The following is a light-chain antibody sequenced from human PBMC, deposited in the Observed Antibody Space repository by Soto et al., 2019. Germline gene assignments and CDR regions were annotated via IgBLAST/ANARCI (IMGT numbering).Light chain of an antibody. CDR3: SSYTSVTIVV. Sequence: QSALTQPASVSGSPGQSITISCTGTNSDIGGYNYVSWYRHHPGEAPKLMIYGVTNRPSGVSTRFSGSKSVNTASLTISGLQDEDEADYYCSSYTSVTIVVFGGGTKVTVL. CDR2: GVT. CDR1: NSDIGGYNY. V-gene: IGLV2-14*01. J-gene: IGLJ2*01.